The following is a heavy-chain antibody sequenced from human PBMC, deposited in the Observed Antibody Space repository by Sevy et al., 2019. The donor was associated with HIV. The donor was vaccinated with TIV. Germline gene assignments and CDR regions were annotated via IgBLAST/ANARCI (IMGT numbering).Heavy chain of an antibody. CDR2: ISYDGSSK. D-gene: IGHD2-15*01. CDR1: KFTFSLYA. V-gene: IGHV3-33*02. Sequence: GGSLRLSCSASKFTFSLYAMHWVRQAPGKGLEWVAVISYDGSSKYYADSAKGRFTISRDNSKNTLFLQMNSLRAEDTAVYYCGSTDIYGAAGWGQGTLVTVSS. J-gene: IGHJ4*02. CDR3: GSTDIYGAAG.